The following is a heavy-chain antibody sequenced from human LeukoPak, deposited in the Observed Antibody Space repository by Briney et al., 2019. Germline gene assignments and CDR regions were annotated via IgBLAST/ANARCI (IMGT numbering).Heavy chain of an antibody. CDR3: ARRQGRNKVPAPAFDI. Sequence: PSETLSLTCTVSGGSISSSSYYWGWIRQPPGKGLEWIGSIYYSGSTYYNPSLKSRVTISVDTSKNQFSLKLSSVTAADTAVYYCARRQGRNKVPAPAFDIWGQGTMVTVSS. CDR2: IYYSGST. J-gene: IGHJ3*02. CDR1: GGSISSSSYY. D-gene: IGHD2-2*01. V-gene: IGHV4-39*01.